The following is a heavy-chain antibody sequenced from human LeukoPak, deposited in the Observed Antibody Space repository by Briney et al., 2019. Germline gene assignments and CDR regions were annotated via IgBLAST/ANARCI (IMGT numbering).Heavy chain of an antibody. CDR2: ISSSSSTI. Sequence: GGSLRLSCAASGFIFSDYYMSWIRQAPGKGLEWVSYISSSSSTIYYADSVKGRFTISRDNAKNSLYLQMNSLRAEDTAVYYCARVLHKRNYDSSTYYGYWGQGTLVTVSS. D-gene: IGHD3-22*01. J-gene: IGHJ4*02. CDR3: ARVLHKRNYDSSTYYGY. V-gene: IGHV3-11*04. CDR1: GFIFSDYY.